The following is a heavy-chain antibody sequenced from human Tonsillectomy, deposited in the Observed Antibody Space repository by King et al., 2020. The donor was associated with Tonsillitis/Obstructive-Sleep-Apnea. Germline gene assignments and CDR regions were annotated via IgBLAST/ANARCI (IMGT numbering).Heavy chain of an antibody. CDR3: ARGSGDLDYFDY. CDR2: ISYDGSNK. D-gene: IGHD3-10*01. V-gene: IGHV3-30*04. J-gene: IGHJ4*02. CDR1: GFTFSSYA. Sequence: QLVQSGGGVVQPGRSLRLSCAASGFTFSSYAMYWVRQAPGKGLKWVAVISYDGSNKYYTDSVKGRFTISRDNSKNTLHLQMNSLRAEDTAVYYCARGSGDLDYFDYWGQGTLVTVSS.